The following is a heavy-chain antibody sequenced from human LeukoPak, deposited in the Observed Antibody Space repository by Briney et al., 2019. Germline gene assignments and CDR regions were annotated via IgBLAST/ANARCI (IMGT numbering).Heavy chain of an antibody. CDR3: ARDIAVTNFDY. D-gene: IGHD4-17*01. J-gene: IGHJ4*02. V-gene: IGHV1-18*01. Sequence: ASVKVSCKASGYTFTNYGFSWVRQAPGLGLEWMGWISANNGDTDYAQKFQDRVTLTTDTATNTAYMELKSLRSDDTAVYYCARDIAVTNFDYWGQGTLVTVSS. CDR1: GYTFTNYG. CDR2: ISANNGDT.